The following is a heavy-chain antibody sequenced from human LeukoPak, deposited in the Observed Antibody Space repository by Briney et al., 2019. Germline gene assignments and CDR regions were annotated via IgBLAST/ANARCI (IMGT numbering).Heavy chain of an antibody. CDR1: GFTLNNAW. D-gene: IGHD3-10*01. J-gene: IGHJ6*03. Sequence: KPGGSLRLSCAASGFTLNNAWMSWVRQVPGKGLEWVGRIKSKTDGGTIDFAAPVKGRFTISRDDSRNTLYLQMNSLKTEDTALYYCAIRYGSGGLRAAYYYYYYMDVWGKGTTVTVSS. CDR2: IKSKTDGGTI. V-gene: IGHV3-15*01. CDR3: AIRYGSGGLRAAYYYYYYMDV.